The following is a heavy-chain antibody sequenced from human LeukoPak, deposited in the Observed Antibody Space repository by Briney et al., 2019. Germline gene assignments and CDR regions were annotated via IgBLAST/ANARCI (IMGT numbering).Heavy chain of an antibody. V-gene: IGHV3-23*01. J-gene: IGHJ4*02. D-gene: IGHD2-2*01. CDR1: GFTFSSYA. Sequence: PGGSLRLSCAASGFTFSSYAMSWVRQAPGKGLEWVSAISGSGGSTYYADSVKGRFTVSRDNSKNTLYLQMNSLRAEDTAMYYCARGLGYCTSTTCLLPFDYWGQGTLVTVSS. CDR3: ARGLGYCTSTTCLLPFDY. CDR2: ISGSGGST.